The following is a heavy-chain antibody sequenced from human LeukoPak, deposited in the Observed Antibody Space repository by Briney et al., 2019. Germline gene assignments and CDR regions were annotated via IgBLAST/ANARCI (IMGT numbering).Heavy chain of an antibody. D-gene: IGHD4-17*01. J-gene: IGHJ5*02. Sequence: ASVWVSCKASGYTFTGYYMHWVRQAPGQGLEWLGWLNPNSGDTKYAQKFQGRVTMTRDTSIRTAYMELSGLKSDDTAVYYCARDHGDYVQYNWFDPWGQGTLVTVSS. V-gene: IGHV1-2*02. CDR1: GYTFTGYY. CDR2: LNPNSGDT. CDR3: ARDHGDYVQYNWFDP.